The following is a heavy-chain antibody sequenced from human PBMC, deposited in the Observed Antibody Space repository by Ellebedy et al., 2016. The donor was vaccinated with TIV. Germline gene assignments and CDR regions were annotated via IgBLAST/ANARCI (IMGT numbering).Heavy chain of an antibody. CDR1: GYFISDGYY. J-gene: IGHJ6*03. D-gene: IGHD2-2*01. CDR2: GYHSGST. Sequence: SETLSLTCTVSGYFISDGYYWGWIRQPPGKGLEWIGSGYHSGSTFYNPSLKSRVSISVDTTKNQFSLSLASVTAADTAVYYCARDGTVLVPAADMDVWGKGTTVTVSS. CDR3: ARDGTVLVPAADMDV. V-gene: IGHV4-38-2*02.